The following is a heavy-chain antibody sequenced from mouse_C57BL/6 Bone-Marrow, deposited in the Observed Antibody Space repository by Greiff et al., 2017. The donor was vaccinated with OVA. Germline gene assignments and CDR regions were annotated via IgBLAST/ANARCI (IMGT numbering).Heavy chain of an antibody. V-gene: IGHV5-6*01. D-gene: IGHD1-1*01. J-gene: IGHJ2*01. CDR2: ISSGGSYT. CDR1: GFTFSSYG. Sequence: EVMLVESGGDLVKPGGSLKLSCAASGFTFSSYGMSWVRQTPDKRLEWVATISSGGSYTYYQDSVKGRFTISRDNAKNTLYLQMSSLKSEDTAMYYCARHYYGSSYYWGQGTTLTVSS. CDR3: ARHYYGSSYY.